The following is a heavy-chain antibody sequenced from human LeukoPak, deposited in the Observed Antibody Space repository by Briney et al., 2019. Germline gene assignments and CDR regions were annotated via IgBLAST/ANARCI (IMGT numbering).Heavy chain of an antibody. CDR1: GGSISSDY. V-gene: IGHV4-4*07. D-gene: IGHD3-22*01. CDR3: ARGPYSYDSSGCFDY. CDR2: IYTSGST. Sequence: PSETLSLTCTVSGGSISSDYWSWIRQPAGKGLEWIGRIYTSGSTNYNPSLKSRVTISVDTSKNQFSLRLNSVTATDTAMYYCARGPYSYDSSGCFDYWGQGALVTVSS. J-gene: IGHJ4*02.